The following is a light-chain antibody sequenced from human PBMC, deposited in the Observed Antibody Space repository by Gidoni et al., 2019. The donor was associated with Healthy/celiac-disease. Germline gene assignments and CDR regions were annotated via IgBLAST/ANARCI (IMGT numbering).Light chain of an antibody. CDR3: QQYYGTPYT. CDR1: QSVLFSPNNKSY. Sequence: DLVMTQSPDSLAVSLAVTATINGKSSQSVLFSPNNKSYLAWYQQKPGQPPKLLIYWASTRESGVPDRFSGSGSGTDFTLTISSLQAEDVAVYYCQQYYGTPYTFGQGTKLEI. CDR2: WAS. V-gene: IGKV4-1*01. J-gene: IGKJ2*01.